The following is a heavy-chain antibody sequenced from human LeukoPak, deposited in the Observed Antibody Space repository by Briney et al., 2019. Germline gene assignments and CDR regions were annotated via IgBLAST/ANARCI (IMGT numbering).Heavy chain of an antibody. V-gene: IGHV1-3*01. J-gene: IGHJ4*02. CDR2: INAGNGNT. Sequence: ASVKVSCKASGYTFTSYAMHWVRQAPGQRLEWMGWINAGNGNTKYSQKFQGRVTITRDTSASTAYMELSSLRAEDTAVYYCARDNWGDGGYYRTLDYWGQGTLVTVSS. CDR1: GYTFTSYA. CDR3: ARDNWGDGGYYRTLDY. D-gene: IGHD3-22*01.